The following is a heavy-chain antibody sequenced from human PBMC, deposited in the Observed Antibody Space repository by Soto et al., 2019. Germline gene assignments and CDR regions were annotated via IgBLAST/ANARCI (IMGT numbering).Heavy chain of an antibody. Sequence: PGGSLRLSCSASVFTFSSYSMNWVLQAPGKGLEWVSSISSSSSYIYYADSVKGRSTISRDNAKNSLYLQMNSLRAEDTAVYYCARDLYDSSGYLDWCDPWCQGILVTASS. CDR1: VFTFSSYS. CDR2: ISSSSSYI. V-gene: IGHV3-21*01. D-gene: IGHD3-22*01. CDR3: ARDLYDSSGYLDWCDP. J-gene: IGHJ5*02.